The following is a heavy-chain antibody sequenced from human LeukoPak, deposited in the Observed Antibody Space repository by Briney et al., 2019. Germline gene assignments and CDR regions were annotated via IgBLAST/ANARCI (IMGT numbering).Heavy chain of an antibody. CDR2: ISYDGTIK. CDR3: TLEYNNSGFDY. Sequence: PGGSLRLSCAASGFTLARFNMHWVRQAPGKGLEWLTVISYDGTIKYYADSVKGRFTISRDNSKSTVSLRMNSLRAEDTAVYFCTLEYNNSGFDYWGQGTLVTVSS. V-gene: IGHV3-30-3*01. CDR1: GFTLARFN. J-gene: IGHJ4*02. D-gene: IGHD1-20*01.